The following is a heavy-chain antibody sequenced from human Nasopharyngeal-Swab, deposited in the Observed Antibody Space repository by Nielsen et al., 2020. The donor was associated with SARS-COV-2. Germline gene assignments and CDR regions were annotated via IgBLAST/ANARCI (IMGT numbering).Heavy chain of an antibody. D-gene: IGHD2-15*01. CDR3: IRCGGGCYSGRDY. V-gene: IGHV3-73*01. CDR2: IRSKGNTYAT. Sequence: GESLKISCAASGFTFSDSAIHWVRQASGEGLEWVGRIRSKGNTYATAYAASVKGRFIIFRDDPTNTAYLQMNSLKTEDTAVYYCIRCGGGCYSGRDYWGQGTLVTVSS. CDR1: GFTFSDSA. J-gene: IGHJ4*02.